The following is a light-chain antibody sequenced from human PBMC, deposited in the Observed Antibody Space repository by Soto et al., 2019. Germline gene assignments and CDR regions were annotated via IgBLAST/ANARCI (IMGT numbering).Light chain of an antibody. V-gene: IGLV3-10*01. CDR2: EDS. Sequence: SYELTQPPSVSVSPGQTARITCSGAALPKKYAYWYQQKSGQAPVLVIYEDSKRPSGIPERFSGSSSGTMATLTISGAQVEDEADYYCYSTDSSGNHWVFGGGTHLTVL. J-gene: IGLJ3*02. CDR3: YSTDSSGNHWV. CDR1: ALPKKY.